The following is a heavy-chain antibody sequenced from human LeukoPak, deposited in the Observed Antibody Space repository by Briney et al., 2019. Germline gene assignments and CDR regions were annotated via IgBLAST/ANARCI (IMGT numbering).Heavy chain of an antibody. CDR2: ISDTSTYI. CDR3: AKDVPAAYFDY. Sequence: GGSLRLSCAASGFTFSSYTMNWVRQAPGKGLEWVSSISDTSTYIYYADSVKGRFTISRDNAKNSLYLQMNSLRVEDTAVFYCAKDVPAAYFDYWGQGTLVTVSS. J-gene: IGHJ4*02. D-gene: IGHD2-2*01. V-gene: IGHV3-21*01. CDR1: GFTFSSYT.